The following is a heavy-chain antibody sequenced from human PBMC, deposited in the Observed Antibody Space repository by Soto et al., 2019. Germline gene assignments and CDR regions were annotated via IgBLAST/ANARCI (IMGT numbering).Heavy chain of an antibody. J-gene: IGHJ6*02. V-gene: IGHV4-31*03. CDR1: SDSMNSGGYY. D-gene: IGHD6-6*01. Sequence: QVQLQESGPGLVKPSQTLSLTCSVSSDSMNSGGYYWSWIRQHPGKGLEWIGYIYSNGDTYYNPSLKSRVTISVDTSKNQFSLNLTSVTAADTAVYYCARRGGSSSGYYYAMDVWGQGTTVTVSS. CDR2: IYSNGDT. CDR3: ARRGGSSSGYYYAMDV.